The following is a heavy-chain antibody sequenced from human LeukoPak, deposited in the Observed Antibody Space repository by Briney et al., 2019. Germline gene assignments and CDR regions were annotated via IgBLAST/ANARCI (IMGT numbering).Heavy chain of an antibody. J-gene: IGHJ2*01. CDR1: GGSISSYY. D-gene: IGHD4-17*01. CDR3: ARDRDYGDYWYFDL. V-gene: IGHV4-59*01. CDR2: IYYSGST. Sequence: SETLSLTCTVSGGSISSYYWSWIRQPPGKGLEWIGYIYYSGSTNYNPSLKSQVTISVDTSKNQFSLKLSSVTAADTAVYYCARDRDYGDYWYFDLWGRGTLVTVSS.